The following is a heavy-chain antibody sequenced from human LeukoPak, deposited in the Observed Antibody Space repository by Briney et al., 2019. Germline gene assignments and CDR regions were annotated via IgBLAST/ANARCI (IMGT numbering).Heavy chain of an antibody. CDR3: ARDRTTTGLLLAGLIDY. CDR1: GFTFNSYA. Sequence: GGCLRLSCAASGFTFNSYAMTWVRQAPGKRLECVSATIGSGTSTYYANSVKGRFTISRDNSKNTLYLQMDSLRAEDTAVYYCARDRTTTGLLLAGLIDYWGQGTLVTVSS. D-gene: IGHD2/OR15-2a*01. CDR2: TIGSGTST. V-gene: IGHV3-23*01. J-gene: IGHJ4*02.